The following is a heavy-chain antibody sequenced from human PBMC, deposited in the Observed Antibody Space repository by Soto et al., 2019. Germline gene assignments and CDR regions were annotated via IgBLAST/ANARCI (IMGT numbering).Heavy chain of an antibody. D-gene: IGHD4-17*01. CDR3: ASGSTTVTTFDY. CDR1: GGSISSGAYS. CDR2: IYHSGST. Sequence: QLQLQESGSGLVKPSQTLSLTCAVSGGSISSGAYSWTWIRQPPGKGLEWIGYIYHSGSTYYNPSLKSRVTISVDRSKNQCSLKLSSVTAADTAVYYCASGSTTVTTFDYWGQGTLVTVSS. J-gene: IGHJ4*02. V-gene: IGHV4-30-2*01.